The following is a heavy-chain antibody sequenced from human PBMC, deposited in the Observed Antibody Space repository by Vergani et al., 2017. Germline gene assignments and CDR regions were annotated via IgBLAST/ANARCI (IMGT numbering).Heavy chain of an antibody. D-gene: IGHD3-10*01. CDR3: ARPRITTHRGVFAFDI. Sequence: EVQLLESGGGLVQPGGSLRLSCAASGFTFSNYAMSWVRQAPGRGLEWVSIITSSGTRTYYADSVKGRFTISRDNSKNTLYLQMNSLRAEDTAVYYCARPRITTHRGVFAFDIWGQGTMVTVSS. CDR1: GFTFSNYA. CDR2: ITSSGTRT. V-gene: IGHV3-23*01. J-gene: IGHJ3*02.